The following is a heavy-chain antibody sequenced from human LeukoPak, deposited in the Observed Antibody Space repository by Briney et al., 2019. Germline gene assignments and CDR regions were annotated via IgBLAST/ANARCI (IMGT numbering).Heavy chain of an antibody. CDR2: VYYSGST. J-gene: IGHJ6*03. CDR1: GGSISSFY. V-gene: IGHV4-59*01. CDR3: ARYIAVAGQNYYYYYMDV. Sequence: PSETLSLTCSVSGGSISSFYWSWIRQPPGKGLEWMGYVYYSGSTNYNPSLKSRVTISVDTSKNQFSLKLSSVTAADTAVYYCARYIAVAGQNYYYYYMDVWGKGTTVTVSS. D-gene: IGHD6-19*01.